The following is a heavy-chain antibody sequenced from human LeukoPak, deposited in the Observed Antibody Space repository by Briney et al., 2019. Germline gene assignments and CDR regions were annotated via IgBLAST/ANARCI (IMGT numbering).Heavy chain of an antibody. Sequence: PGGSLRLSCAASGFTFSNYSMNWVRQAPGKGLEWVSYISSSGSTIYYADAVKGRFTISRDTAKNSLYLQMNSLRAEDTAVYYCARGFAGYSSSDYWGQGTLVTVSS. CDR3: ARGFAGYSSSDY. J-gene: IGHJ4*02. D-gene: IGHD6-13*01. CDR1: GFTFSNYS. CDR2: ISSSGSTI. V-gene: IGHV3-48*04.